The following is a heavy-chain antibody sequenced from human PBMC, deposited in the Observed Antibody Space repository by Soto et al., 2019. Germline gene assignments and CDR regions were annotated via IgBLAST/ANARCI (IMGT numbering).Heavy chain of an antibody. CDR3: ATALSGSYYEDYYYGMDV. J-gene: IGHJ6*02. CDR1: GGSISSYY. V-gene: IGHV4-59*01. Sequence: SETLSLTCTVSGGSISSYYWSWIRQPPGKGLEWIGYIYYSGSTNYNPSLKSRVTISVDTSKNQFSLKLSSVTAADTAVYYCATALSGSYYEDYYYGMDVWGQGTTVTVSS. CDR2: IYYSGST. D-gene: IGHD1-26*01.